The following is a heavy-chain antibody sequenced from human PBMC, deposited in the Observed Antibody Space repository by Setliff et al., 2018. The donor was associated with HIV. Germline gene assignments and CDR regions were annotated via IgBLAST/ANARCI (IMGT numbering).Heavy chain of an antibody. CDR3: ARGSSSITIFGVVTPRDAFDI. V-gene: IGHV1-18*01. Sequence: GASVKVSCKASGYTFTSYGISWVRQAPGQGLEWMGWISAYNGNTNYAQKLQGIVTMTTDTSTSTAYMELRSLRSDDTAVYYCARGSSSITIFGVVTPRDAFDIWGQGTMVTVSS. CDR2: ISAYNGNT. D-gene: IGHD3-3*01. J-gene: IGHJ3*02. CDR1: GYTFTSYG.